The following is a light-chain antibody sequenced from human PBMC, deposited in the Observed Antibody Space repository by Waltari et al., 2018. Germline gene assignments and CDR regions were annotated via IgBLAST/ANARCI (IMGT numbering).Light chain of an antibody. CDR2: YKSDSDK. Sequence: QAVLTQPSSLSASPGASASLTCTLRSGINVGTYRIYWYQQKPGSPPQYLLRYKSDSDKQQGSGGRSRLSGSKGASANAGILLISGLQSEDEADYYCMIWHSSTWVFGGGTQLTVL. J-gene: IGLJ3*02. CDR3: MIWHSSTWV. CDR1: SGINVGTYR. V-gene: IGLV5-45*03.